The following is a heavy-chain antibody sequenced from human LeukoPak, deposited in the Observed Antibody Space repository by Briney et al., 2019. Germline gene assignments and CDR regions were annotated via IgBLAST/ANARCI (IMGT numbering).Heavy chain of an antibody. CDR3: ARGVTSSSVCLDY. CDR1: GYTFTGYY. Sequence: ASVKVSCKASGYTFTGYYMHWVRQAPGQGLEWMGWISPYNGNTNYAQKFQGRVTMTTDTSTRTVYMELRSLRSDDTAMYYCARGVTSSSVCLDYWGQGTLVTVSS. D-gene: IGHD6-6*01. V-gene: IGHV1-18*04. CDR2: ISPYNGNT. J-gene: IGHJ4*02.